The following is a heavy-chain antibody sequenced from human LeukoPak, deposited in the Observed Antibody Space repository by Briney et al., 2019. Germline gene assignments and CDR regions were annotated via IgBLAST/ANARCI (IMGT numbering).Heavy chain of an antibody. V-gene: IGHV3-64*01. Sequence: GGSLRLSCAASGFSFSTYPMHWVRRAPGKGLEFVSSINSNGGNTYYANSVKGRFTISRDNSKNTLYLQMGSLRAEDMAIYYCAREVYGMDVWGRGNTVSVSS. J-gene: IGHJ6*02. CDR2: INSNGGNT. CDR1: GFSFSTYP. CDR3: AREVYGMDV.